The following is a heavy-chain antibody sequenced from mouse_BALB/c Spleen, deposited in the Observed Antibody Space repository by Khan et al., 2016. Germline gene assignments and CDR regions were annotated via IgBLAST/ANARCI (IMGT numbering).Heavy chain of an antibody. D-gene: IGHD6-2*01. CDR2: IWGDGNT. J-gene: IGHJ3*01. V-gene: IGHV2-6-7*01. CDR3: ARDLWRGD. CDR1: GFSLTDYG. Sequence: QVRLQQSGPGLVAPSQSLSITCAVSGFSLTDYGINWVRQPPGKGLEWLGMIWGDGNTDYNSALKSRLSISKDNSKSQVFLKMNSLQTDDTAKYXCARDLWRGDWGQGTLVTVSA.